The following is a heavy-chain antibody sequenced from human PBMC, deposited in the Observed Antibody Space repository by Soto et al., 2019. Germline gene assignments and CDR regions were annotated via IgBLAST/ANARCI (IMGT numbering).Heavy chain of an antibody. V-gene: IGHV4-34*01. CDR1: GGFVSSGSYY. CDR2: MSHSGGT. CDR3: ARVERGTATTVVDAFDI. D-gene: IGHD1-1*01. Sequence: QVQLQQWGAGLLKPSETLSLTCAVYGGFVSSGSYYWSWIRQPPGKGLEWIGEMSHSGGTHFNPFCKSRVSISVDTSTNQFSLEMSSVTAADTALYYCARVERGTATTVVDAFDIWGPGTMVTVSS. J-gene: IGHJ3*02.